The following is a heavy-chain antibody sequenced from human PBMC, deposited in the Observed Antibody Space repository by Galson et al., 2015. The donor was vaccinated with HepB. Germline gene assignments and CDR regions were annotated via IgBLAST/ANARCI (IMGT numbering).Heavy chain of an antibody. CDR1: GFSLSTSGMC. Sequence: PALVKPTQTLTLTCTFSGFSLSTSGMCVSWIRQPPGKALEWLALIDWDDDKYYSTSLKTRLTISKDTSKNQVVLTMTNMDPVDTATYYCARIRDDSSGYNFDYWGQGTLVTVSS. J-gene: IGHJ4*02. CDR3: ARIRDDSSGYNFDY. D-gene: IGHD3-22*01. CDR2: IDWDDDK. V-gene: IGHV2-70*01.